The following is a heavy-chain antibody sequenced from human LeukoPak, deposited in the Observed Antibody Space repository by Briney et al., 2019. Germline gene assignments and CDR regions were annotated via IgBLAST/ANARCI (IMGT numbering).Heavy chain of an antibody. V-gene: IGHV3-66*01. Sequence: GGSLRLSRVASGFTVSSNYITWVRQAPGKGLEWVSVIYSGGSTYYADSVKGRFTISRDNSKSTLYLQMNSLRAEDTAVYYCARVPGSGTGFYFDYWGQGTLVTVSS. J-gene: IGHJ4*02. CDR3: ARVPGSGTGFYFDY. CDR1: GFTVSSNY. CDR2: IYSGGST. D-gene: IGHD3-10*01.